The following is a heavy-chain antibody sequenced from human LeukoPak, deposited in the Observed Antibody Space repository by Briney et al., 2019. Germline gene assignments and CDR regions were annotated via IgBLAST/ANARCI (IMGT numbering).Heavy chain of an antibody. CDR3: ARGDAFSGDH. J-gene: IGHJ4*02. V-gene: IGHV3-7*04. CDR1: GFTFSSYS. Sequence: AGGSLRLSCAASGFTFSSYSMNWVRQAPGRGLEWVANIHPEGNEKYHVESVRGRFTISRDNPKSSLFLQMNGLRVEDTAVYYCARGDAFSGDHWGQGTLVTVSS. CDR2: IHPEGNEK.